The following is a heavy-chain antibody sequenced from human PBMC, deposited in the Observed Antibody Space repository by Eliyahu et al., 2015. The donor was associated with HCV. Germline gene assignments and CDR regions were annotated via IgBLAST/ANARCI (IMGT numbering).Heavy chain of an antibody. CDR2: ISGSGGST. Sequence: EVQLLESGGGLVQPGGSLRLSCAASGFTFSSYAMGWVRQAPGKGLEWVSAISGSGGSTYYADSVKGRFTISRDNSKNTLYLQMNSLRAEDTAVYYCAKDPSVRYYDSSGFSDYWGQGTLVTVSS. V-gene: IGHV3-23*01. J-gene: IGHJ4*02. CDR1: GFTFSSYA. D-gene: IGHD3-22*01. CDR3: AKDPSVRYYDSSGFSDY.